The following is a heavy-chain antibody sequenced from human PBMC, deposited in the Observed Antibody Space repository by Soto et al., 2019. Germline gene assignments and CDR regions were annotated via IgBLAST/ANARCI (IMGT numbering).Heavy chain of an antibody. J-gene: IGHJ1*01. CDR2: INWNSGSI. Sequence: EVQLVESGGGLVQPGRSLRLSCAASGFTFDDYAMHWVRQVPGKGLEWVSGINWNSGSIGYGDSVEGRFAISRDNAKNSLHLQMNSLSAEDTAFYYCIKDESINWYSGHFRHWGQGTPVTVSS. CDR1: GFTFDDYA. CDR3: IKDESINWYSGHFRH. D-gene: IGHD6-13*01. V-gene: IGHV3-9*01.